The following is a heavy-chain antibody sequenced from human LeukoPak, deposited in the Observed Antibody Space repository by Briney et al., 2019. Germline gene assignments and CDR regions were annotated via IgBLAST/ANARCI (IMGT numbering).Heavy chain of an antibody. J-gene: IGHJ6*03. CDR3: ARDLEAVAGTNPYYYYYMDV. CDR1: GFTFSSYW. CDR2: IKQDGSEK. D-gene: IGHD6-19*01. V-gene: IGHV3-7*01. Sequence: GGSLRLSCAASGFTFSSYWMSWVRQAPGKGLEWVANIKQDGSEKYYVDSVKGRFTISRDNAKNSLYLQMNSLRAGDTAVYYCARDLEAVAGTNPYYYYYMDVWGKGTTVTVSS.